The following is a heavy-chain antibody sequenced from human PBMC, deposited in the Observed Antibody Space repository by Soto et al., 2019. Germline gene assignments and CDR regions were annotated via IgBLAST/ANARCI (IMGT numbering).Heavy chain of an antibody. D-gene: IGHD2-2*01. V-gene: IGHV1-2*02. CDR1: GYTFTAFY. CDR2: ISPTTGGT. Sequence: ASVKVSCKTSGYTFTAFYIHWVRQAPGQGLEWMGWISPTTGGTSHAQNFQGRVTMTRDTSIYTAYMELSGLTSDDTAVYFCARDLGVPSVPNPFDYWGQGTMVTVSS. J-gene: IGHJ4*02. CDR3: ARDLGVPSVPNPFDY.